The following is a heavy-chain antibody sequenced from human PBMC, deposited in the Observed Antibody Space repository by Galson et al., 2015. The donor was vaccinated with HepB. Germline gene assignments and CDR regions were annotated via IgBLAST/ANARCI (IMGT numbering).Heavy chain of an antibody. CDR3: ARDFRYSSMKWYAFDI. CDR2: IYSGGST. D-gene: IGHD6-19*01. J-gene: IGHJ3*02. Sequence: SLRLSCAASGFTVSSNYMSWVRQAPGKGLEWVSVIYSGGSTYYADSVKGRFTISRDNSKNTLYLQMNSLRAEDTAVYYCARDFRYSSMKWYAFDIWGQGTMVTVSS. CDR1: GFTVSSNY. V-gene: IGHV3-53*01.